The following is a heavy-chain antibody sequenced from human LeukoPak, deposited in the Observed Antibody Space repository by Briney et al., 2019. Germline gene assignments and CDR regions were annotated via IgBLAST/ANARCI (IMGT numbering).Heavy chain of an antibody. D-gene: IGHD1-26*01. Sequence: SETLSLTCAVSGGSISSYYWGWIRQPPGKGLEWIGSIYYSGSTYYNPSLKSRVTISVDTSKNQFSLKLSSVTAADTAVYYCARDARIVGATGDWGQGTLVTVSS. CDR2: IYYSGST. V-gene: IGHV4-39*07. J-gene: IGHJ4*02. CDR1: GGSISSYY. CDR3: ARDARIVGATGD.